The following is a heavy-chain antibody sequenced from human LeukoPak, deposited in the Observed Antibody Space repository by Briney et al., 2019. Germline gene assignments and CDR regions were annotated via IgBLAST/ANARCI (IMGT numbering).Heavy chain of an antibody. D-gene: IGHD4-17*01. J-gene: IGHJ4*02. Sequence: GGSLRLSCAASGFTVSSNYMSWVRQAPGKGLEWVSVIYSGGSTYYADSVKGRFTISRDNSKNTLYLQMNSLRAEDTAVYYCAREHYGDGYFDYWGQGTLVTVSS. CDR3: AREHYGDGYFDY. CDR1: GFTVSSNY. CDR2: IYSGGST. V-gene: IGHV3-66*01.